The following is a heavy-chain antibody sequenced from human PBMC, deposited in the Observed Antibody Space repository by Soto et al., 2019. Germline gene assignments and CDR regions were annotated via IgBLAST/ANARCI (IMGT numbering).Heavy chain of an antibody. J-gene: IGHJ4*02. CDR2: ISSSGTT. CDR3: ARSHDYGAYVFDC. D-gene: IGHD4-17*01. V-gene: IGHV4-30-4*01. Sequence: QVQLQESGPGVVKPSQTLSLTCTVYGDSISSDDYYWSWIRQHPGKVLEWIGYISSSGTTSYNPSLKSRVLISVDTSKKKFSLKLTSVTAADSAVDYCARSHDYGAYVFDCWGQGTLVTVSS. CDR1: GDSISSDDYY.